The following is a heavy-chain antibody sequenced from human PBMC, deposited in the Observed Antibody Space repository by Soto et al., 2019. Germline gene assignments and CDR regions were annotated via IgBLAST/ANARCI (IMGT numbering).Heavy chain of an antibody. D-gene: IGHD3-10*01. CDR1: GSTIDNYY. CDR3: ARGLRRGVIVWFDP. J-gene: IGHJ5*02. CDR2: IYISGST. V-gene: IGHV4-4*07. Sequence: SETQSLTCTVSGSTIDNYYCSWIRQPAGKGLEWIGSIYISGSTNYNPSLKSRVAMSVDTSKNQFSLKLSSVTAADTAVYYCARGLRRGVIVWFDPWGQGTLVTVSS.